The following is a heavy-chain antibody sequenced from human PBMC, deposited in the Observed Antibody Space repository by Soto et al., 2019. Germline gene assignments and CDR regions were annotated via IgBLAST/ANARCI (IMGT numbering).Heavy chain of an antibody. CDR2: IYYSGST. D-gene: IGHD2-15*01. CDR1: GGSISSSSYY. Sequence: QLQLQESGPGLVKPSETLSLTCTVSGGSISSSSYYWGWIRQPPGKGLEWIGSIYYSGSTYYNPSLKSRVTISVDTSKNQFSLKLSSVTAADTAVYYCARQWGRYCSGGSCYSGAFNWFDPWGQGTLVTVSS. V-gene: IGHV4-39*01. J-gene: IGHJ5*02. CDR3: ARQWGRYCSGGSCYSGAFNWFDP.